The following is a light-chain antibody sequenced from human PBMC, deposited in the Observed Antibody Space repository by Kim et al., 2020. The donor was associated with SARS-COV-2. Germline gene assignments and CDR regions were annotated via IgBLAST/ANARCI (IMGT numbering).Light chain of an antibody. J-gene: IGKJ5*01. V-gene: IGKV1-27*01. CDR3: QKYNSAPIT. CDR2: AAS. CDR1: QDIGKY. Sequence: ASVGAKVTITCRERQDIGKYLAWYQQRPGEPPKLLIFAASTLQSGVPSRFSGVTSGTEFTLIISSLQPEDGATYFCQKYNSAPITFGQGTRLEIK.